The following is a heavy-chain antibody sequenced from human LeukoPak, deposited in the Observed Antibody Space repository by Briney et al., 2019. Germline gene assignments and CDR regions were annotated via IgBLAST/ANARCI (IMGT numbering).Heavy chain of an antibody. V-gene: IGHV4-61*02. CDR2: IYTSGST. D-gene: IGHD5-12*01. J-gene: IGHJ6*03. Sequence: SETLSLTCTVSGGSISSGSYYWSWIRQPAGKGLEWIGRIYTSGSTNYNPSLKSRVTISVDTSKNQFSLKLSSVTAADTAVYYCARVNSGYDYAYYYYYMDVWGKGTTVTVSS. CDR3: ARVNSGYDYAYYYYYMDV. CDR1: GGSISSGSYY.